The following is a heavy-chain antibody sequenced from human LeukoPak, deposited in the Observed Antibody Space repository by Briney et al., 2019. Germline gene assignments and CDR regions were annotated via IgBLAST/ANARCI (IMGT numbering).Heavy chain of an antibody. CDR2: ISSSSSTI. J-gene: IGHJ6*02. CDR1: GFTFSGYS. Sequence: PGGSLRLPCAASGFTFSGYSMNWVRQAPGTGLEWVSYISSSSSTIYYADSVKGRFTISRDNAKNSLYLQMNSLRDEDTAVYYCARDLKYNYGMDVWGQGTTVTVSS. V-gene: IGHV3-48*02. CDR3: ARDLKYNYGMDV.